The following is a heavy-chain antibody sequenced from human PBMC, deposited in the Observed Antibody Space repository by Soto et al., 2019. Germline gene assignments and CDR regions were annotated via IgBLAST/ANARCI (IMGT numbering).Heavy chain of an antibody. CDR1: GGSFSGYY. D-gene: IGHD5-18*01. V-gene: IGHV4-34*01. CDR2: INHSGST. J-gene: IGHJ3*02. CDR3: ARVLIQLWLKDAFDI. Sequence: PSETLSLTCAVYGGSFSGYYWSWIRQPPGKGLEWIGEINHSGSTNYNPSLKSRVTISVDTSKNQFSLKLSSVTAADTAVYYCARVLIQLWLKDAFDIWGQGAMVTVSS.